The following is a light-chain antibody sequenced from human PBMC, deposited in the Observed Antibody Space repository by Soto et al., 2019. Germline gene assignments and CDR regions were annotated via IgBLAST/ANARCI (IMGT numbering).Light chain of an antibody. CDR1: SSDVGAYNY. V-gene: IGLV2-8*01. Sequence: QSALTQPPSASGSPGQSVTISCTGTSSDVGAYNYVSWYQHHPGKAPKVMIYEVSERPSGVPDRFSGSKSGNTASLTVSGLQAEDEDDYYCSSFAASNTFVFGTGTKLTVL. CDR3: SSFAASNTFV. CDR2: EVS. J-gene: IGLJ1*01.